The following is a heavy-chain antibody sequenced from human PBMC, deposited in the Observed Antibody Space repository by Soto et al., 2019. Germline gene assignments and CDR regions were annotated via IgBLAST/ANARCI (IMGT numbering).Heavy chain of an antibody. CDR3: GRDGYGDYVFHPWFDP. J-gene: IGHJ5*02. V-gene: IGHV4-59*01. D-gene: IGHD4-17*01. CDR2: IYYSGST. Sequence: PSETLSLTCTVSGGSISSYYWSWIRQPPGKGLEWIGYIYYSGSTNYNPSLKSRVTISVDTAKNQFSLKLSSVTAADTAVYYCGRDGYGDYVFHPWFDPWGQGTLVTVSS. CDR1: GGSISSYY.